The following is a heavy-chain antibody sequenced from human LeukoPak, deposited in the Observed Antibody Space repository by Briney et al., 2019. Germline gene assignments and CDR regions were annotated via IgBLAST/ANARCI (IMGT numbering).Heavy chain of an antibody. V-gene: IGHV3-23*01. CDR1: GITFSSYA. CDR3: AKDLWDSGSQAYFDY. Sequence: GGSLRLSCAASGITFSSYAMSWVRQAPGKGLEWVSGVSGSGGSTYYADSVKGRFTISRDNSKNTLYLQMNSLRAEDTAVYYCAKDLWDSGSQAYFDYWGQGTLVTVSS. D-gene: IGHD3-10*01. J-gene: IGHJ4*02. CDR2: VSGSGGST.